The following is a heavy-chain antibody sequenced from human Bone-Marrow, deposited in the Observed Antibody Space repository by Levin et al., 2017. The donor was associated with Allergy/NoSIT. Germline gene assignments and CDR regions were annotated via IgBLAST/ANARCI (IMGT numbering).Heavy chain of an antibody. V-gene: IGHV4/OR15-8*01. CDR1: GASLDTNYW. J-gene: IGHJ1*01. Sequence: ESLKISCDVSGASLDTNYWWTWVRQAPGKGLEWIGEIHHSGTANLSPSVKNRVTMSVDRSEKQFSLKLTSVNAADTAVYYCTTGGNPGYSYVLGHWGQGILVTVSS. D-gene: IGHD5-18*01. CDR2: IHHSGTA. CDR3: TTGGNPGYSYVLGH.